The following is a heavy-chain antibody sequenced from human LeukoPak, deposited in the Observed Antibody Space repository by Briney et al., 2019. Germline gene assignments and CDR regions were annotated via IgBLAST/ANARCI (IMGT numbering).Heavy chain of an antibody. CDR3: ARDPREWELPIDH. CDR1: GFTFSNYW. V-gene: IGHV3-74*03. CDR2: TNGDGSDT. J-gene: IGHJ4*02. D-gene: IGHD1-26*01. Sequence: PGGSLRLSCSVSGFTFSNYWMHWVRQAPGKGLVWVSGTNGDGSDTKYADSVKGRFTISRDNAKNTLYLQMNSLRAEDTAVYYCARDPREWELPIDHWGQGSLVTVSP.